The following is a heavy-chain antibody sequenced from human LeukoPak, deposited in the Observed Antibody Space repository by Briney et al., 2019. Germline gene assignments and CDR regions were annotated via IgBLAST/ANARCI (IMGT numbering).Heavy chain of an antibody. D-gene: IGHD6-13*01. V-gene: IGHV3-23*01. CDR1: GFTFSNYA. J-gene: IGHJ4*02. CDR2: ISGSGGST. Sequence: PGGSLRLSCTASGFTFSNYAMSWVRQAPGKGLQWVSAISGSGGSTYYADSVKGRFTISRDNSKNTLYLQMNSLRAEDTAVYYCAKEGSDHSSSWYGLGYWGQGTLVTVSS. CDR3: AKEGSDHSSSWYGLGY.